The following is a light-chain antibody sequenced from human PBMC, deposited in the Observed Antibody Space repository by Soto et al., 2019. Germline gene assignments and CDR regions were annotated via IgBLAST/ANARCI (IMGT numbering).Light chain of an antibody. Sequence: EIVLTQSPATLSLSPGERATLSCRASQSVRSYLAWYQQKPGQAPRLLIYDASNRATGIPARFSGSGSGTDFTLTISSLEPEDFAVYYGQQRSKWPLTFGGGTKVEIK. V-gene: IGKV3-11*01. CDR1: QSVRSY. CDR2: DAS. CDR3: QQRSKWPLT. J-gene: IGKJ4*01.